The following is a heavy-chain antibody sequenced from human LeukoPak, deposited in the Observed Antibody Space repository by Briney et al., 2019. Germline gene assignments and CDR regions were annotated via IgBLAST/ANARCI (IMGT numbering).Heavy chain of an antibody. CDR2: INPNSGGT. Sequence: GASVKVSCKASGSTFSSYDINWVRQAPGQGLEWMGWINPNSGGTNYAQKFQGRVTMTRDTSISAAYMELSRLRSDDTAVYYCARGPTRHYSNVGYWGQGTLVTVSS. V-gene: IGHV1-2*02. CDR3: ARGPTRHYSNVGY. CDR1: GSTFSSYD. J-gene: IGHJ4*02. D-gene: IGHD4-11*01.